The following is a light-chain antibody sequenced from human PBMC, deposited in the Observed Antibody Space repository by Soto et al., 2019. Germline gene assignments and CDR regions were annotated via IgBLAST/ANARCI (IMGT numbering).Light chain of an antibody. Sequence: SALTQPPSASGSRGQSVTISCTGTSSDVGAYDYVSWYQQHPGKAPKLMIYEINKRPSGVPDRFSGSKSGNTASLTVSGLQAEDEADYYCSSFAGSNNFPYVFGTGTKVTVL. CDR2: EIN. V-gene: IGLV2-8*01. CDR1: SSDVGAYDY. J-gene: IGLJ1*01. CDR3: SSFAGSNNFPYV.